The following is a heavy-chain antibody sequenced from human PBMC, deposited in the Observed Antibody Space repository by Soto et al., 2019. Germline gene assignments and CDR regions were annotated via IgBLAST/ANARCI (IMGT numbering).Heavy chain of an antibody. J-gene: IGHJ4*02. Sequence: PGGSLRLSCPASGFTFSTFAIHWVRQAPGRGLDLVSVIIGRGSFYSDSVKGRFTISIDNATNNRYLQLSSLRDEXTAVYCCERDEKLVRGGPFDYLGPGTMVTLSS. D-gene: IGHD3-10*01. CDR1: GFTFSTFA. CDR2: IIGRGS. V-gene: IGHV3-21*01. CDR3: ERDEKLVRGGPFDY.